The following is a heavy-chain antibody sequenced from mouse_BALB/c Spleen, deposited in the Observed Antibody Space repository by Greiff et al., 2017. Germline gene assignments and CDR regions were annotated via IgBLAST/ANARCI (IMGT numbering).Heavy chain of an antibody. Sequence: VQLQQSGPGLVKPSQSLSLTCTVTGYSITSDYAWNWIRQFPGNKLEWMGYISYSGSTSYNPSLKSRISITRDTSKNQFFLQLNSVTTEDTATYYCAREARSAYWGQGTLVTVSA. CDR2: ISYSGST. CDR3: AREARSAY. CDR1: GYSITSDYA. V-gene: IGHV3-2*02. J-gene: IGHJ3*01.